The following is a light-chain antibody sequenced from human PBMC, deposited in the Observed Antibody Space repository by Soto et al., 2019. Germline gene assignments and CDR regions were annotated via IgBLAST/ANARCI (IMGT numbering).Light chain of an antibody. Sequence: DIQMTQSPSSLSASVGYRVTITSRASQGIANYVAWYQQNPGKVPKLLIYDTSALQSGVPSRFSGSGSGTDFTLTISSLQPEDVATYYCQKYNSSPREFGQGTKV. V-gene: IGKV1-27*01. CDR3: QKYNSSPRE. CDR2: DTS. CDR1: QGIANY. J-gene: IGKJ1*01.